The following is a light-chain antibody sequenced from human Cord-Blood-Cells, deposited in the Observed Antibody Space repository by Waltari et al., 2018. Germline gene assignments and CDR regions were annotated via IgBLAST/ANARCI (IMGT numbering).Light chain of an antibody. CDR2: EVS. CDR1: RSYVGCYNY. CDR3: SSYTSSSTLV. Sequence: SALTQPASVSGSPGQSITISCTETRSYVGCYNYSSWYQQHPGNAPKLMIYEVSKRPAGVSNRFSGSKSGNTASLTISGLQAEDEADYYCSSYTSSSTLVFGGGTKLTVL. V-gene: IGLV2-14*01. J-gene: IGLJ3*02.